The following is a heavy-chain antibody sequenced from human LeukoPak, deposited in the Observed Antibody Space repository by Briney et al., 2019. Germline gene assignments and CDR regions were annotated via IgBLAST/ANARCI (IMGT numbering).Heavy chain of an antibody. D-gene: IGHD3-16*01. CDR1: GGSISSYY. J-gene: IGHJ3*02. CDR3: ARVWGDAFDI. Sequence: PSETLSLTCTVSGGSISSYYWSWIRQPPGKGLEWIGYIYYSGSTNYNPSLKSRVTISVDTSKNQFSLKLSSVTAADTAVYYCARVWGDAFDIWGQGTMVTASS. CDR2: IYYSGST. V-gene: IGHV4-59*01.